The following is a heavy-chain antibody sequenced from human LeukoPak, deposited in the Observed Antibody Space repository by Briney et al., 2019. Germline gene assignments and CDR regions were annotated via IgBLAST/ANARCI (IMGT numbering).Heavy chain of an antibody. CDR3: ARAPYDFWSGYYYYYYGMDV. V-gene: IGHV1-24*01. J-gene: IGHJ6*02. CDR2: FDPEDGET. CDR1: GYTLTELS. Sequence: GASVKVSCKVSGYTLTELSMHWVRQAPGKGLEWMGGFDPEDGETIYAQKFQGRVTMTEDTSTDTAYMELSSLRSEDTAVYYCARAPYDFWSGYYYYYYGMDVWGQGTTVTVSS. D-gene: IGHD3-3*01.